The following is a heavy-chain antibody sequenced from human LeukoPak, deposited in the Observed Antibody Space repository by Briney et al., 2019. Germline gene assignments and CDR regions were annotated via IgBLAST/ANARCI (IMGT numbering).Heavy chain of an antibody. CDR3: VRGRYNYGYIFDY. D-gene: IGHD5-18*01. V-gene: IGHV3-21*01. Sequence: GGSLRLSCAASGFTFSSYSMNWVRQAPGKGLEWVSSISSSSSYIYYADSVKGRFTISRDNAKNSLYLQMNSLRVEDTAVYYCVRGRYNYGYIFDYWGQGTLVTVSS. CDR1: GFTFSSYS. J-gene: IGHJ4*02. CDR2: ISSSSSYI.